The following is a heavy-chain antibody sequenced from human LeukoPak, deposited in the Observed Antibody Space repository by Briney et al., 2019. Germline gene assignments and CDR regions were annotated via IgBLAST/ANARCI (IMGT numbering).Heavy chain of an antibody. Sequence: GGSLRLSCAASGSYWMHWVRQAPGKGLVWVSHINSDGSWTSYADSVKGRFTISKDNAKNTVYLQMNSLRAEDTAVYYCARDRASSRGVIGDMDVWGQGTTVTVSS. J-gene: IGHJ6*02. V-gene: IGHV3-74*01. D-gene: IGHD3-10*01. CDR2: INSDGSWT. CDR1: GSYW. CDR3: ARDRASSRGVIGDMDV.